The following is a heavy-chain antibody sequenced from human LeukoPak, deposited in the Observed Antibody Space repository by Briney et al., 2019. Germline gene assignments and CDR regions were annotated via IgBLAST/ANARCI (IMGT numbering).Heavy chain of an antibody. V-gene: IGHV3-74*01. J-gene: IGHJ4*02. CDR3: ARGGDDY. CDR1: GFTFSSVW. D-gene: IGHD2-21*01. Sequence: PGGSLRLSCAASGFTFSSVWMYWVRQAPGKGPQWVSIINPDGSTTGYADSVKGRFTISRDNAKNMLYLQMNNLRTEDTAMYICARGGDDYWGQETLVTVSS. CDR2: INPDGSTT.